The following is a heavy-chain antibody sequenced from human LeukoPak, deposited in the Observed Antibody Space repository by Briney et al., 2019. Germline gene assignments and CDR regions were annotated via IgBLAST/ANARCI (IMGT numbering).Heavy chain of an antibody. J-gene: IGHJ4*02. Sequence: EPSETLSLTCNVSGGSISGYYWSWIRQPAGKGLQWIGRIYSSGSTNYNPSLKSRVTMSVDTSKNQFSLRLSSVTAADTAVYYCARDLGFWSGPDYWGQGTLVTVSS. CDR1: GGSISGYY. CDR2: IYSSGST. V-gene: IGHV4-4*07. CDR3: ARDLGFWSGPDY. D-gene: IGHD3-3*01.